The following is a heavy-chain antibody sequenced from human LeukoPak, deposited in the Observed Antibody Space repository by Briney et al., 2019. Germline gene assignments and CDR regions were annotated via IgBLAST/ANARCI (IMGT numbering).Heavy chain of an antibody. CDR2: ISGSGGST. CDR3: AKDGLPGYSSGWTKGDY. CDR1: GFTFSSYA. D-gene: IGHD6-19*01. Sequence: GGSLRLSCAASGFTFSSYAMSWVRQAPGKGLEWVSAISGSGGSTYYADSVKGRFTISRDNSKNTLYLQMNSLRAEDTAVYYCAKDGLPGYSSGWTKGDYWGQGTLVTVSS. V-gene: IGHV3-23*01. J-gene: IGHJ4*02.